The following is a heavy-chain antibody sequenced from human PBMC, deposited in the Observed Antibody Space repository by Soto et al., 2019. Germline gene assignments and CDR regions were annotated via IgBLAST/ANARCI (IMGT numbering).Heavy chain of an antibody. CDR1: GGTFSSYA. J-gene: IGHJ4*02. D-gene: IGHD3-10*01. CDR3: ARDRPGALGYYGSGSYSDFDY. V-gene: IGHV1-69*13. Sequence: VASVKVSCKASGGTFSSYAISWVRQAPGQGLEWMGGIIPIFGTANYAQKFQGRVTITADESTSTAYMELSSLRSEDTAVYYCARDRPGALGYYGSGSYSDFDYWGQGTLVTVSS. CDR2: IIPIFGTA.